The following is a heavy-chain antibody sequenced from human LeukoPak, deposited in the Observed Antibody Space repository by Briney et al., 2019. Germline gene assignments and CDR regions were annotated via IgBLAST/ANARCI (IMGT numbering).Heavy chain of an antibody. V-gene: IGHV3-9*01. CDR1: GFTFDDYA. Sequence: GGSLRLSCAASGFTFDDYAMHWVRQAPGKGLEWVSGISWNSGSIGYADSVKGRFTISRDNAKNSLYLQMNSLRAEDTALYYCAKGQRSWFGELSWFDPWGQGTLVTVSS. J-gene: IGHJ5*02. CDR2: ISWNSGSI. D-gene: IGHD3-10*01. CDR3: AKGQRSWFGELSWFDP.